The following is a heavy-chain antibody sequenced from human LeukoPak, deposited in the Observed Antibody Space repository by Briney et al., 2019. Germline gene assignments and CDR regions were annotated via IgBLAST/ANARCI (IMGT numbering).Heavy chain of an antibody. V-gene: IGHV4-34*01. D-gene: IGHD3-3*01. Sequence: PSETLSLTCAVYGGSFSGYYWSWLRQPPGKGLEWIGEIKHSGSTNYNPSLKRRVTISVDTSKTQFSLKLSSVTAADTAVYYCARDPAEPRSGPWGQGTLVTVSS. CDR3: ARDPAEPRSGP. CDR2: IKHSGST. J-gene: IGHJ5*02. CDR1: GGSFSGYY.